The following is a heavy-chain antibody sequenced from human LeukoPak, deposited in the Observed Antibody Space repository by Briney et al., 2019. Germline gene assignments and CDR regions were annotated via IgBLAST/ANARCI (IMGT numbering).Heavy chain of an antibody. CDR3: VKITSVTGGDC. V-gene: IGHV3-64D*09. CDR1: GFTFSAYA. CDR2: ISSNGGSS. J-gene: IGHJ4*02. D-gene: IGHD1-1*01. Sequence: SGGSLRLSCSASGFTFSAYAMYWVRQAPGKGLEYVSGISSNGGSSFYADSVKGRFTISRDNSKNTLYLQMSSLRAEDMAVYYCVKITSVTGGDCWGQGTRLTVSS.